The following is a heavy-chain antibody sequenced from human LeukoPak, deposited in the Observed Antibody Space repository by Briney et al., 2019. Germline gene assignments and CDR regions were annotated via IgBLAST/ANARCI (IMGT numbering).Heavy chain of an antibody. CDR1: GFTFSSYW. J-gene: IGHJ3*02. CDR2: IKQDGSEK. CDR3: ARDSGKTSDAFDI. Sequence: GGSLRLSCAASGFTFSSYWMSWVRQAPGKGLEWVANIKQDGSEKYYVDPVKGRFTISRDNAKNSLYLQMNSLRAEDTAVYYCARDSGKTSDAFDIWGQGTMVTVSS. V-gene: IGHV3-7*01.